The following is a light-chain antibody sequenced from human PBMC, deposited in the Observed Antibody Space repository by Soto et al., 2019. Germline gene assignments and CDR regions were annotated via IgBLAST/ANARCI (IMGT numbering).Light chain of an antibody. V-gene: IGKV3-15*01. J-gene: IGKJ5*01. Sequence: EIVMTQSPATLSVSPGESATLSCRASQSVSNNLAWYQHKPGQAPRLLIYYASTRATGIPARFSGSGSGTEFTLTIRSLQAEDFALYYCQQYNDWPPITFGQGTRLEIK. CDR2: YAS. CDR3: QQYNDWPPIT. CDR1: QSVSNN.